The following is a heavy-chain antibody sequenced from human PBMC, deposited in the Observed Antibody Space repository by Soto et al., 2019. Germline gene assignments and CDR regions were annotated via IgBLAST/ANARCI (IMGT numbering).Heavy chain of an antibody. CDR3: ARTHCSSISCYVGSWDY. Sequence: QVQLVQSGAEVKKPGASVKVSCKASGYTFTGYDMHWVRQAPGQGLEWMGCISPNSGDTNYAQKFQGWVTMTRDTSISTAYMELSRLRSDDTAVYYCARTHCSSISCYVGSWDYWGQGTLVTVSS. CDR1: GYTFTGYD. D-gene: IGHD2-2*01. CDR2: ISPNSGDT. V-gene: IGHV1-2*04. J-gene: IGHJ4*02.